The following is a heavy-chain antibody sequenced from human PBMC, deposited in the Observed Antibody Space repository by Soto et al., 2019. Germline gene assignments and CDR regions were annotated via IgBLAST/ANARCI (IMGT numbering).Heavy chain of an antibody. V-gene: IGHV1-2*04. CDR1: GYTFTGYY. J-gene: IGHJ3*02. CDR3: AREGLGDGYSARDAFDI. Sequence: ASVKVSCKASGYTFTGYYMHWVRQAPGQGLEWMGWINPNSGGTNYAQKFQGWVTMSRDTSISTAYMELSRLRSDDTAVYYCAREGLGDGYSARDAFDIWGQGTMVTVSS. D-gene: IGHD5-18*01. CDR2: INPNSGGT.